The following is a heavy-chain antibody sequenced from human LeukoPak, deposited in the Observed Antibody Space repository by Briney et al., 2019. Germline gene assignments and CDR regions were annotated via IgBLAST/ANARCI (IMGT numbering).Heavy chain of an antibody. D-gene: IGHD3-22*01. Sequence: ASVKVSCKASGYTFTSYGISWVRQAPGQGLEWMGWISAYNGNTNYAQKLQGRVTMTTDTSTSTAYMELRSLRSDDTAVYYCARGPLGYDSSGYYGYWGQGTLVTVSS. CDR3: ARGPLGYDSSGYYGY. CDR1: GYTFTSYG. CDR2: ISAYNGNT. J-gene: IGHJ4*02. V-gene: IGHV1-18*01.